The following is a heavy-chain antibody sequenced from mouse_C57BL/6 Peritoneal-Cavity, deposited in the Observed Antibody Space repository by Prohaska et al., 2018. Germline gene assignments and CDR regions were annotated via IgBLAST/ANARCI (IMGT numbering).Heavy chain of an antibody. J-gene: IGHJ1*03. D-gene: IGHD1-1*01. CDR2: IYPGSGST. V-gene: IGHV1-55*01. Sequence: QVQLQQPGAELVKPGASVKMSCKASGYTFTSYWITWVKQRPGQGLEWIGDIYPGSGSTNYNEKFKSKATLTVDTSSSTAYMQLSSLTSDDSAVYYCANYYGRDWCFDVWGTGTTVTVSS. CDR3: ANYYGRDWCFDV. CDR1: GYTFTSYW.